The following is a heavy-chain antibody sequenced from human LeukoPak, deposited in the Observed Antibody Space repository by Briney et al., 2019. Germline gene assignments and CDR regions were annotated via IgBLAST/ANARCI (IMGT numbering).Heavy chain of an antibody. Sequence: PGGSLRLSCAASGFTFSDYYMSWIRQAPGQGLEWVSYISSSGSTIYYADSVKGRLTISRDNAKNSLYLQMNSLRAEDTAVYYCARTSMILVVPYFDYWGQGTLVTVSS. CDR2: ISSSGSTI. V-gene: IGHV3-11*01. CDR1: GFTFSDYY. J-gene: IGHJ4*02. D-gene: IGHD3-22*01. CDR3: ARTSMILVVPYFDY.